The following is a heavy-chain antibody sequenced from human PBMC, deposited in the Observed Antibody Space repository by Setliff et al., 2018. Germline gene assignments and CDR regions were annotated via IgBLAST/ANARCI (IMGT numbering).Heavy chain of an antibody. J-gene: IGHJ5*02. CDR3: ARDNVILDDSRGIFYPWFDP. CDR1: GFTLSTYW. V-gene: IGHV3-7*03. D-gene: IGHD4-4*01. Sequence: GGSLRLSCSASGFTLSTYWMNWVRQAPGKGLEWVAHIKKDGSETHYVDSVKGRFIISRDNAKDSLYLQMNSLRGEDTAVYYCARDNVILDDSRGIFYPWFDPWGQGTRVTVSS. CDR2: IKKDGSET.